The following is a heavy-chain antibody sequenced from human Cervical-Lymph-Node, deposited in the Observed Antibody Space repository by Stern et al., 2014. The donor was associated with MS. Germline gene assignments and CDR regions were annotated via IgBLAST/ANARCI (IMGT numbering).Heavy chain of an antibody. J-gene: IGHJ5*02. CDR3: AHRSTSVAGAWAS. CDR1: GFSLTTSAVG. Sequence: QVTLKESGPTLVKPTQTLTLTCDFSGFSLTTSAVGVGWIRQPPGNALEWLALLYWDDEKRYSPSLKNRLSIIADTAKNQVVLTMTNMDPVDTGTYYCAHRSTSVAGAWASWGQGILVVVSS. D-gene: IGHD1-26*01. CDR2: LYWDDEK. V-gene: IGHV2-5*02.